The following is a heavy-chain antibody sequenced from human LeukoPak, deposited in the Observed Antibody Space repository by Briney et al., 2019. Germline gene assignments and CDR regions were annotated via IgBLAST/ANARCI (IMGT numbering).Heavy chain of an antibody. J-gene: IGHJ4*02. D-gene: IGHD4-17*01. CDR1: VYTFTNKV. CDR2: ISGYNGNT. CDR3: ARGTVTKRFFDY. Sequence: ASVKVSCKAPVYTFTNKVTSWGRQALEQGLEWMGWISGYNGNTNYAQKLQGRVTMTTDTSTSTAYMEVRSLRSDDTAVYYCARGTVTKRFFDYWGQGTLVTVSS. V-gene: IGHV1-18*01.